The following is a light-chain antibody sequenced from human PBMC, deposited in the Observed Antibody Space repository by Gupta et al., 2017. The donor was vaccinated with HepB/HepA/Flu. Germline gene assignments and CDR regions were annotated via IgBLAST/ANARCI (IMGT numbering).Light chain of an antibody. J-gene: IGKJ3*01. CDR1: QSVNSAY. Sequence: TQSPGTLSLSPGARATLSCRASQSVNSAYLAWYQQKPGQAPRLLIYATSSRATGIPDRFSGSGSGTDFTLTISRLEPEDFVVYYCQQYSTSPPITFGPGTKVDVK. V-gene: IGKV3-20*01. CDR2: ATS. CDR3: QQYSTSPPIT.